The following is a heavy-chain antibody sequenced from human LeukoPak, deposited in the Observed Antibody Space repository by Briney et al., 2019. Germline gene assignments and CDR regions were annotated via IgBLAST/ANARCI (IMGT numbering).Heavy chain of an antibody. V-gene: IGHV3-30*03. CDR1: GFTFSSYG. J-gene: IGHJ4*02. Sequence: GGSLRLSCAASGFTFSSYGMHWVGQAPGKGLEWVAVISYDGSNKYYADSVKGRFTISRDNAKNTLYLQMNSLTAEDTAVYYCVRDLGGRSGHWGQGTLVTVSS. CDR2: ISYDGSNK. D-gene: IGHD1-26*01. CDR3: VRDLGGRSGH.